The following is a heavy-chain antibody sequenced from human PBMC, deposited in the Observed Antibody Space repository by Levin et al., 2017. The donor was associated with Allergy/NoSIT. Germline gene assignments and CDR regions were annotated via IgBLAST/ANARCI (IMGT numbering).Heavy chain of an antibody. Sequence: SVKVSCKASGGTFSSYAISWVRQAPGQGLEWMGGIIPIFGTANYAQKFQGRVTITADESTSTAYMELSSLRSEDTAVYYCASYPGGYGDYEWNFDYWGQGTLVTVSS. CDR2: IIPIFGTA. V-gene: IGHV1-69*13. CDR3: ASYPGGYGDYEWNFDY. D-gene: IGHD4-17*01. CDR1: GGTFSSYA. J-gene: IGHJ4*02.